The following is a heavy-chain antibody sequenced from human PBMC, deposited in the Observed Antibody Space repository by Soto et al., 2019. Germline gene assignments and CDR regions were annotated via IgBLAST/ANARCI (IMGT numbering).Heavy chain of an antibody. J-gene: IGHJ4*02. Sequence: EVQLVQSGAEVKKPGESLRISCKGSGYSFTSYWISWVRQMPGKGLEWMGRIDPSDSYTNYSPSFQGHVTISADKSISPTYVQSSTLKASDTAMYYCAGQVMGARGWVEEPLWGQGTLVTVSS. CDR1: GYSFTSYW. CDR3: AGQVMGARGWVEEPL. V-gene: IGHV5-10-1*01. CDR2: IDPSDSYT. D-gene: IGHD1-1*01.